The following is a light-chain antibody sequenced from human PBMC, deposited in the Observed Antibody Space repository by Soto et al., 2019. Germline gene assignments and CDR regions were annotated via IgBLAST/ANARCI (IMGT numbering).Light chain of an antibody. V-gene: IGKV3-11*01. CDR1: QSVSGY. J-gene: IGKJ4*01. CDR3: QQRSNWPST. Sequence: EIVLTQSPATLSLSPGNRATLSCRASQSVSGYLAWYQQKPGQAPRLLIYDASNRATGIPARFSGSGSGTDFTLTITRLELVDFAVYYCQQRSNWPSTFGGGTKVEI. CDR2: DAS.